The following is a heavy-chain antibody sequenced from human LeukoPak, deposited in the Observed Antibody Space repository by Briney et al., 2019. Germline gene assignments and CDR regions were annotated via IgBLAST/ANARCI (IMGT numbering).Heavy chain of an antibody. D-gene: IGHD3-10*01. CDR3: ASSTVREPYNWFDP. Sequence: GASVKVSCKASGGTFISYAISWVRQAPGQGLEWMGGIIPIFGTANYAQKFQGRVTINADKSTSTAYMELSSLRSEDTAVYYCASSTVREPYNWFDPWGQGTLVTVSS. CDR1: GGTFISYA. J-gene: IGHJ5*02. CDR2: IIPIFGTA. V-gene: IGHV1-69*06.